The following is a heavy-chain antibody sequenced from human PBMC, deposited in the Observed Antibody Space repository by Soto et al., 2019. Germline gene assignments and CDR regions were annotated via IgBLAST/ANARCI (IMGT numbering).Heavy chain of an antibody. CDR3: VKDRNLKEYYGMDV. J-gene: IGHJ6*02. CDR2: ISGSGGYK. Sequence: EVQLLESGGGLVQPGGSLRLACADSGITFSNWVRQAPGKGLEWVSGISGSGGYKYYADSVKGRFTISRDDSKRMVYLQMNSLRAEDTAVYYCVKDRNLKEYYGMDVWGQGTTVTVSS. D-gene: IGHD1-1*01. V-gene: IGHV3-23*01. CDR1: GITFSN.